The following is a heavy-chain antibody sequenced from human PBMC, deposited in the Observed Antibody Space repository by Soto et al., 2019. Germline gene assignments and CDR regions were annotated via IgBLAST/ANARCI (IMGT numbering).Heavy chain of an antibody. J-gene: IGHJ6*02. CDR1: GFTFSSYG. D-gene: IGHD3-10*01. V-gene: IGHV3-30*18. Sequence: PGGSLRLSCAASGFTFSSYGMHWVRQAPGKGLEWVAVISYDGSNKYYADSVKGRFTISRDNSKNTLYLQMNSLRAEDTAVYYCAKVRSGSYLYYYYGMDVWGQGTTVTVSS. CDR3: AKVRSGSYLYYYYGMDV. CDR2: ISYDGSNK.